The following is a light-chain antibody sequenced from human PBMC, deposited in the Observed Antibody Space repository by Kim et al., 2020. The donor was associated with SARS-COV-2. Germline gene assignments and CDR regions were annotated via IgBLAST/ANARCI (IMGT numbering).Light chain of an antibody. CDR3: QTWGTGIRV. Sequence: ASVRLTCTLSSGHSNYAIAWHQQQPEKGPRYLMKLNSDGSHNKGDGIPDRFSGSSSGAERYLTISSLQSEDEADYYCQTWGTGIRVFGGGTQLNVL. J-gene: IGLJ3*02. V-gene: IGLV4-69*01. CDR2: LNSDGSH. CDR1: SGHSNYA.